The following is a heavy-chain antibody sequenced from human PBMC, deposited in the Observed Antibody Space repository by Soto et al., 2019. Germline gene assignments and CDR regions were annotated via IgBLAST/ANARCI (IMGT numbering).Heavy chain of an antibody. V-gene: IGHV1-18*01. Sequence: SVKVSCKASGYTFSRYGIMWVRQAPGQGLEWMGWISAYNGNTNSAEKLRGRLTVTTDASTTTAYMELRSLRSDDTAIYYCARDQGFRVVINSNWFDPWGQGTLVTVSS. CDR2: ISAYNGNT. CDR1: GYTFSRYG. CDR3: ARDQGFRVVINSNWFDP. J-gene: IGHJ5*02. D-gene: IGHD2-21*01.